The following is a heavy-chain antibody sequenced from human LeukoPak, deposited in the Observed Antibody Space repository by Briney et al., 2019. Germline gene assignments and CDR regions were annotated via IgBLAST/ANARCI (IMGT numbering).Heavy chain of an antibody. Sequence: GGSLRLSCAASGFTVSSNYMSWVRQAPGKGLEWVSVIYSGGSTYYADSVKGRFTISRNNSKNTLYLQMNSLRAEDTAVYYCAREEPEGYCSGGSCWFDPWGQGTLVTVSS. V-gene: IGHV3-66*01. D-gene: IGHD2-15*01. CDR1: GFTVSSNY. J-gene: IGHJ5*02. CDR3: AREEPEGYCSGGSCWFDP. CDR2: IYSGGST.